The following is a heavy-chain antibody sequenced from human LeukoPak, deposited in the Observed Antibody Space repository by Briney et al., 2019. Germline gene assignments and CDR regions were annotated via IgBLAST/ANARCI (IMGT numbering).Heavy chain of an antibody. CDR2: ISAYNGNT. Sequence: ASVKVSCKASGYTFTSYGISWVRQAPGQGLEWMGWISAYNGNTNYAQKLQGRVTMTTDTSTSTAYMELRSLGSDDTAVYYCARVKSITGTTRGSWFDPWGQGTLVTVSS. V-gene: IGHV1-18*01. CDR3: ARVKSITGTTRGSWFDP. CDR1: GYTFTSYG. J-gene: IGHJ5*02. D-gene: IGHD1-7*01.